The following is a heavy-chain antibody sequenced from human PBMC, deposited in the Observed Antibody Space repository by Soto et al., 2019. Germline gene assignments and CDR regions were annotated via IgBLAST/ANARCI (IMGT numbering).Heavy chain of an antibody. D-gene: IGHD3-10*01. CDR1: GFTFSDFA. J-gene: IGHJ6*02. CDR3: VKTRIAVRALMCYDYGMDV. CDR2: ISTDGGST. Sequence: QSGVALRLSCSASGFTFSDFAMHWVREAPGKGLEYVSAISTDGGSTYAVDSVRGRFTISSDTSRNTLSLQFTSLRTDDPGVSSCVKTRIAVRALMCYDYGMDVWRLGATVTVSS. V-gene: IGHV3-64D*06.